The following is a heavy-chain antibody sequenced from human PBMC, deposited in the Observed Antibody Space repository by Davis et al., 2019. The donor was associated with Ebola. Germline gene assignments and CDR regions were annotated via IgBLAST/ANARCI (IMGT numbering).Heavy chain of an antibody. CDR1: GGSISNYY. D-gene: IGHD6-19*01. V-gene: IGHV4-59*01. J-gene: IGHJ4*02. Sequence: SETLSLTCTVSGGSISNYYWSWIRQPPGKGLEWIGYIYYSGSTNYNPSLKSRVTISVDTSKNQFSLKLSSVTAADTAVYYCATGWNFDYWGQGTLVTVSS. CDR2: IYYSGST. CDR3: ATGWNFDY.